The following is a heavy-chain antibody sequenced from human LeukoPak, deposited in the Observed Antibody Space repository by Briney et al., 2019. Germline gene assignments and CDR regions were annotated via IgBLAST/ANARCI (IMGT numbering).Heavy chain of an antibody. CDR3: VRTPPNWGADY. V-gene: IGHV1-8*01. CDR1: GYTFTSYD. Sequence: ASVKVSCKASGYTFTSYDINWVRQATGRGLEWMGWMSPKSGNTGYAQKFQGRVTMTSNTAISTAYMELSSLRSEDTAVYYCVRTPPNWGADYWGQGTLVTVSS. CDR2: MSPKSGNT. D-gene: IGHD7-27*01. J-gene: IGHJ4*02.